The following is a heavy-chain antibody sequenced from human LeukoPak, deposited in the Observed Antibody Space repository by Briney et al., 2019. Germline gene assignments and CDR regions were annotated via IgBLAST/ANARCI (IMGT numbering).Heavy chain of an antibody. Sequence: PGGSLRLSCAASGFTFDDYAMHWVRQAPGKGLEWVSGISWNSGSIGYADSVKGRFTISRDNAKNTLYLQMNSLRAEDTAVYYCATGNYYDSRGYYTFGHWGQGTLVTVSS. CDR3: ATGNYYDSRGYYTFGH. V-gene: IGHV3-9*01. CDR2: ISWNSGSI. J-gene: IGHJ1*01. D-gene: IGHD3-22*01. CDR1: GFTFDDYA.